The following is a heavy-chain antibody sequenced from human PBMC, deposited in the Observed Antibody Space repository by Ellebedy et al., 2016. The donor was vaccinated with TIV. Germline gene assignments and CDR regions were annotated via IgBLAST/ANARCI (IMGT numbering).Heavy chain of an antibody. Sequence: MPSETLSLTCTVSGGSISSSSYYWGWIRQPPGKGLEWIGSIYYSGSTYYNPSLKSRVTISVDTSKNQFPLKLSSGTAADTAVYYCASNDYGDDWFDPWGQGTLVTVSS. CDR3: ASNDYGDDWFDP. CDR2: IYYSGST. V-gene: IGHV4-39*01. CDR1: GGSISSSSYY. D-gene: IGHD4-17*01. J-gene: IGHJ5*02.